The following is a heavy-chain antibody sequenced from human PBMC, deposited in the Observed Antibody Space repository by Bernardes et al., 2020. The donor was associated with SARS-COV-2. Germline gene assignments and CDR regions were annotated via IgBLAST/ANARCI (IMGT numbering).Heavy chain of an antibody. D-gene: IGHD3-10*02. CDR2: SGADEHT. CDR1: GFMFSGNA. J-gene: IGHJ5*02. V-gene: IGHV3-23*03. CDR3: AKDIFGWSFDH. Sequence: GGSLRLSCVASGFMFSGNAMAWVRQAPGKGLEWVSGSGADEHTHYADSVKVRFTISRDNSKNSLHLQMTNLRVQDTAVYYCAKDIFGWSFDHWGQGIMVTVAS.